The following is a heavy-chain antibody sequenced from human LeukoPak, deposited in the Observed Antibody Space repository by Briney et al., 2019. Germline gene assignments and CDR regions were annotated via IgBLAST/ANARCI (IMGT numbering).Heavy chain of an antibody. J-gene: IGHJ4*02. CDR2: ISSGGNTI. Sequence: PGGSLRLSCAASGFTISSYEMNWVRQAPGKGLEWVSYISSGGNTIYYADSVKGRFTISRVNAKNSLYLQMNSLRAEDTAVYYCARATLYYYDSSGYYSGFDYWGQGTLVTVSS. D-gene: IGHD3-22*01. CDR3: ARATLYYYDSSGYYSGFDY. V-gene: IGHV3-48*03. CDR1: GFTISSYE.